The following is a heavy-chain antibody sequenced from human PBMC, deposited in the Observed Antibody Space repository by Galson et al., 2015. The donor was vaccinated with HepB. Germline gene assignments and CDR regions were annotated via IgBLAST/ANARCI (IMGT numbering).Heavy chain of an antibody. CDR2: ISTYNGNT. Sequence: SVKVSCKASGYTFTTYGISWVRQAPGHGLEWMGWISTYNGNTKYAQKLQGRVTMTTDTSTSTAYMELRSLRSDDTAVYYCARRDEWELPLDYWGQGTLVTVSS. D-gene: IGHD1-26*01. J-gene: IGHJ4*02. CDR3: ARRDEWELPLDY. CDR1: GYTFTTYG. V-gene: IGHV1-18*01.